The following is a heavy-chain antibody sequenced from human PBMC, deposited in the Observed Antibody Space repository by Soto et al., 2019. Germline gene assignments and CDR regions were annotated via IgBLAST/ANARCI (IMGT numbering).Heavy chain of an antibody. Sequence: SETLSLTCAVSGGSISSGGYSWSWIRQPPGKGLEWIGYIYHSGSTYYNPSLKSRVTIDRSKNQFSLKLSSVTAADTAVYYCARSQTTVNSDEYWGQGTLVTVSS. CDR1: GGSISSGGYS. D-gene: IGHD4-17*01. CDR3: ARSQTTVNSDEY. J-gene: IGHJ4*02. V-gene: IGHV4-30-2*01. CDR2: IYHSGST.